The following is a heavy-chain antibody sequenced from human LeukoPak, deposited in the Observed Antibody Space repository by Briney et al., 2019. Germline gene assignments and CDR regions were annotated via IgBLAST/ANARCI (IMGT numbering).Heavy chain of an antibody. V-gene: IGHV3-21*01. CDR1: GFTFSSYS. Sequence: GGSLRLSCAASGFTFSSYSMNWVRQAPGKGLEWVSSISSSSSYIYYADSVKGRFTISRDNAKNSLYLQMNSLRAEDTAVYYCARDGGTDTHDWYFDLWGRGTQVTVSS. CDR2: ISSSSSYI. J-gene: IGHJ2*01. CDR3: ARDGGTDTHDWYFDL. D-gene: IGHD3-16*01.